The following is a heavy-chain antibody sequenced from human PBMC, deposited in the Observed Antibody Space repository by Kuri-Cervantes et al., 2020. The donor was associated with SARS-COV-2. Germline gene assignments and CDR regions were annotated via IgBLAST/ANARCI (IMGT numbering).Heavy chain of an antibody. CDR3: ARGRTVLIAARLRYYYYMDV. Sequence: SETLSLTCAIYGGSLSGSYWSWIRQSPGKRLEWIGEVNHNGGANYNPSLKSRVTISVDTSKNQFSLKLSSVTAADTAVYYCARGRTVLIAARLRYYYYMDVWGKGTTVTVSS. D-gene: IGHD6-6*01. CDR2: VNHNGGA. CDR1: GGSLSGSY. V-gene: IGHV4-34*01. J-gene: IGHJ6*03.